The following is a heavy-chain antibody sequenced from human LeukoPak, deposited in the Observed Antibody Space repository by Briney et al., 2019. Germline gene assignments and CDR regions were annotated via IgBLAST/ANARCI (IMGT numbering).Heavy chain of an antibody. D-gene: IGHD6-13*01. J-gene: IGHJ4*02. CDR3: AKDQMFIAAGYDY. V-gene: IGHV3-23*01. CDR1: GFTFSSYA. Sequence: PGGSLRLSCAASGFTFSSYAMSWVRQAPGKGLEWVSAISGSGGSTYYEDSVKGRFTISRDNSKNTLYLQMNSLRAEDTAVYYCAKDQMFIAAGYDYWGQRTLVTVSS. CDR2: ISGSGGST.